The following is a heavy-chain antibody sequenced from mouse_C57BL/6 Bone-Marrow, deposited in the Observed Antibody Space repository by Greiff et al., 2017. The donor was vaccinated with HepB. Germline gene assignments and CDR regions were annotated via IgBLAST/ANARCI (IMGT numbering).Heavy chain of an antibody. Sequence: QVQLQQPGAELVKPGASVKLSCKASGYTFTSYWMHWVKQRPGQGLEWIGMIHPNSGSTNYNEKFKSKATLTVDKSSSTAYMQLSSLPSEDSAVYYCARRGNRLRRAFDYWGQGTTLTVSA. CDR3: ARRGNRLRRAFDY. CDR1: GYTFTSYW. J-gene: IGHJ2*01. D-gene: IGHD2-4*01. V-gene: IGHV1-64*01. CDR2: IHPNSGST.